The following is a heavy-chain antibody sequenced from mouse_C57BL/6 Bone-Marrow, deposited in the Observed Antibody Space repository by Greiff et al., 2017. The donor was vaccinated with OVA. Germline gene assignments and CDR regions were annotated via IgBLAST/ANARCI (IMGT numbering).Heavy chain of an antibody. D-gene: IGHD2-12*01. CDR3: ARYSNDGFAY. CDR1: GYSITSCYY. CDR2: ISYDGSN. V-gene: IGHV3-6*01. J-gene: IGHJ3*01. Sequence: ESGPGLVKPSQSLSLTCSVTGYSITSCYYWYWIRQFPGNLLEWRGYISYDGSNNYNPSLKNRISITRDTSKNQLFLKLNSVTTEDTATYYCARYSNDGFAYWGQGTLVTVSA.